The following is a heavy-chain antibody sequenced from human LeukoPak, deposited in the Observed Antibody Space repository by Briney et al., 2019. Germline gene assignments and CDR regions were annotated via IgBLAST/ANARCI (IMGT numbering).Heavy chain of an antibody. Sequence: GGSLRLSCAASRFAFHNYAMTWIRQAPERGLEWVSSISVDGGDIKYTDSAKGRFTISRDNSKGTLCLQMDSLRVEDTAVYYCGKDPNGNFIGAFDFWGQGTMVTVSS. V-gene: IGHV3-23*01. CDR2: ISVDGGDI. CDR3: GKDPNGNFIGAFDF. D-gene: IGHD4-23*01. J-gene: IGHJ3*01. CDR1: RFAFHNYA.